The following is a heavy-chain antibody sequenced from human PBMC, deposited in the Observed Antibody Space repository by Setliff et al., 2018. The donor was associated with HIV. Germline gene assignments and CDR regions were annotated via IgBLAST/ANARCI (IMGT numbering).Heavy chain of an antibody. CDR2: IKHSGST. Sequence: SETLSLTCAVYGGSFSGYYWSWIRQPPGKGLEWIGEIKHSGSTNYNPSLKSRLTVSLDMSKNEFSLKLTSVAAADTAVYYCARLDSSGYFVEYWGQGTLVTVSS. V-gene: IGHV4-34*01. CDR1: GGSFSGYY. D-gene: IGHD3-22*01. CDR3: ARLDSSGYFVEY. J-gene: IGHJ4*02.